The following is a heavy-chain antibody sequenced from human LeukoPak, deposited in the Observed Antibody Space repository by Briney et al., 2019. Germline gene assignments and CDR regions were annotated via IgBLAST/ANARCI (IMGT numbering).Heavy chain of an antibody. CDR2: ISDSGSIT. D-gene: IGHD1-1*01. Sequence: GGSLRLSCAASGFAFSNQAMGWVRQAPGKGLEWVSVISDSGSITYYADSVKGRFTISRDNSKNTLFLQMNSLRAEDTAVYYCAKVDYWSPENYFDSWGQGILVTVSS. V-gene: IGHV3-23*01. J-gene: IGHJ4*02. CDR3: AKVDYWSPENYFDS. CDR1: GFAFSNQA.